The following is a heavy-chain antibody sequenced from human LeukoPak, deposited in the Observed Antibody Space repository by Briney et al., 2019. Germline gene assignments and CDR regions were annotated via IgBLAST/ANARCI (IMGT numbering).Heavy chain of an antibody. Sequence: PSETLSLTCTVSGGSISSYYWSWIRQPPGKGLEWIGSIYYSGNTNYNPSLKSRVTISLNTSKTQFSLKLSSVTAADTAVYYCARDRGYYDSSGPHNWFDPWGQGTLVTVSS. J-gene: IGHJ5*02. CDR1: GGSISSYY. CDR2: IYYSGNT. CDR3: ARDRGYYDSSGPHNWFDP. D-gene: IGHD3-22*01. V-gene: IGHV4-59*01.